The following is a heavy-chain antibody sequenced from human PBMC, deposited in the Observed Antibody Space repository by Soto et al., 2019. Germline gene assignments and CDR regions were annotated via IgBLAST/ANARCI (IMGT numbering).Heavy chain of an antibody. J-gene: IGHJ6*02. Sequence: ASVKVSCKASGYTFTSYGISWVRQAPGQGLEWMGWISAYNGNTNYAQKLQGRVTMTTDTSTSTAYMELRSLRSDDTAVYYCARDDGTPTYYYYGMDVWGQGTTVTVSS. CDR2: ISAYNGNT. V-gene: IGHV1-18*04. D-gene: IGHD1-26*01. CDR3: ARDDGTPTYYYYGMDV. CDR1: GYTFTSYG.